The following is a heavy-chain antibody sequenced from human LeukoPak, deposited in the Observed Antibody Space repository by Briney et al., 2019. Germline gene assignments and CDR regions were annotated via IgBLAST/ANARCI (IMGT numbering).Heavy chain of an antibody. CDR2: INHSGST. Sequence: SETLSLTCAVYGGSFNDNYWTWIRQPPGKGLEWIGEINHSGSTNYNPSLKTRVTISVDTSKNHFSLRLTSVTAADTAVYYCAKSSYSIFDYWGQGTLVTVSS. D-gene: IGHD5-18*01. CDR3: AKSSYSIFDY. V-gene: IGHV4-34*01. J-gene: IGHJ4*02. CDR1: GGSFNDNY.